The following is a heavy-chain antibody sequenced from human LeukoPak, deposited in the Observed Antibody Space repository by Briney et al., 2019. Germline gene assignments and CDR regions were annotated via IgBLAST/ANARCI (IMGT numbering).Heavy chain of an antibody. V-gene: IGHV4-39*07. CDR2: IYYTGST. Sequence: PSETLSLTCTVSGGSIISSSYYWGWIRQPPGKGLEWIGSIYYTGSTYYNPSLRSRVTMSVDTSRNQFSLKLSSVTAADTAVYYCAREEYVTWFDPWGQGTLVTVSS. J-gene: IGHJ5*02. CDR1: GGSIISSSYY. CDR3: AREEYVTWFDP. D-gene: IGHD6-6*01.